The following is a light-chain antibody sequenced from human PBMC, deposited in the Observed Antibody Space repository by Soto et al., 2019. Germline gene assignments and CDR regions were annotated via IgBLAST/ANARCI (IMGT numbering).Light chain of an antibody. Sequence: DIVMTQSPDSLAVSLGERATINCKSSQSVSYSSNNKNYLAWYQQKQGQPPKVLIYWASTRESGVPDRFSGSGSGTDFPLTISSLQAEDVAIYYCQQYYSLPPTFGQGTKVEIK. CDR1: QSVSYSSNNKNY. V-gene: IGKV4-1*01. CDR2: WAS. J-gene: IGKJ1*01. CDR3: QQYYSLPPT.